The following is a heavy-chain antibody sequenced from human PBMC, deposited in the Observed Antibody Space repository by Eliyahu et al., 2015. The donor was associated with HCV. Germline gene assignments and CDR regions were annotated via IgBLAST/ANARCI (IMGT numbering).Heavy chain of an antibody. CDR3: AKARSGDDY. Sequence: QVQLVESGGGVVQPGRSLRXSXTASGFTFSSYGMHWVRQAPGKGLEWVAVISYDGSDKYYADSVKGRFTISRDNSKNTLYLQMNSLRAEDTAVYYCAKARSGDDYWGQGTLVTVSS. CDR2: ISYDGSDK. V-gene: IGHV3-30*18. CDR1: GFTFSSYG. D-gene: IGHD3-16*01. J-gene: IGHJ4*02.